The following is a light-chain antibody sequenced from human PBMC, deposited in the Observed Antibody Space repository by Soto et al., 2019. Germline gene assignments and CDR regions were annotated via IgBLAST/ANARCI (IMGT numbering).Light chain of an antibody. J-gene: IGKJ5*01. CDR1: QSVSSSY. CDR3: QQYNSWPPIT. Sequence: EIVLTQSPATLSLSPGERATLSCGAIQSVSSSYLAWYQQKPGQAPRLLIYDASTRATGIPDRFSGGGSGTEFTLTISSLQSEDFVVYYCQQYNSWPPITFGQGTRLEIK. CDR2: DAS. V-gene: IGKV3-15*01.